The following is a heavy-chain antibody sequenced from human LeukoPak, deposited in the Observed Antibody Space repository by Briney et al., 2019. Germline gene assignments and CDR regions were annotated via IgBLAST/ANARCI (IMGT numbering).Heavy chain of an antibody. Sequence: GGSLRLSCAASRFTVSSNYMSWVRQAPGKGLEWVSVIYSGGSTYYADSVKGRFTISRDNSKNTLYLQMNILRAEDTAVYYCAKGGGAIGYYYYMDVWGKGTTVTVSS. D-gene: IGHD3-16*01. CDR1: RFTVSSNY. V-gene: IGHV3-53*01. CDR2: IYSGGST. CDR3: AKGGGAIGYYYYMDV. J-gene: IGHJ6*03.